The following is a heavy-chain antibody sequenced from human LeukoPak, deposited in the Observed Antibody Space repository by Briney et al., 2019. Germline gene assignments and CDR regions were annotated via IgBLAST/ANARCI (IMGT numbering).Heavy chain of an antibody. CDR2: MNPNSGNT. V-gene: IGHV1-8*01. J-gene: IGHJ5*02. D-gene: IGHD3-10*01. CDR1: GYSFTNYD. CDR3: ARGSSGDYSVSGSAWFDP. Sequence: ASVKVSCKASGYSFTNYDINWVRLATGQGLEWMGWMNPNSGNTGYAQKFQGRVTMTRNASVSTAYMDLSSLRSEDTAVYYCARGSSGDYSVSGSAWFDPWGQGTLVIVSS.